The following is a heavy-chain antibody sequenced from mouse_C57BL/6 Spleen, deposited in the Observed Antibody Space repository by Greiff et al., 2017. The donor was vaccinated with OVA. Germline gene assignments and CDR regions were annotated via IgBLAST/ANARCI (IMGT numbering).Heavy chain of an antibody. V-gene: IGHV1-62-2*01. Sequence: VKLMESGAELVKPGASVKLSCKASGYTFTEYTIHWVKQRSGQGLEWIGWFYPGSGSIKYNEKFKDKATLTADKSSSTVYMELSRLTSEDSAVYFCARHEETPYAMDYWGQGTSVTVSS. CDR2: FYPGSGSI. J-gene: IGHJ4*01. CDR1: GYTFTEYT. CDR3: ARHEETPYAMDY.